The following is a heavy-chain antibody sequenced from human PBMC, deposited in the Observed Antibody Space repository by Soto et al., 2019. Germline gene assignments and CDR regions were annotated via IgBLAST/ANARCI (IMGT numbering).Heavy chain of an antibody. D-gene: IGHD3-9*01. CDR2: ISYDGSNK. CDR1: GFTFSSYG. J-gene: IGHJ4*02. Sequence: GGSLRLSCAASGFTFSSYGMHWVRQAPGKGLEWVAVISYDGSNKYYADSMKGRFTISRDNSKNTLYLQMSSLRSEDTAVYYCARVHVGHDGLARYFDWLLAYYFDYWGQGTLVTVSS. CDR3: ARVHVGHDGLARYFDWLLAYYFDY. V-gene: IGHV3-30*03.